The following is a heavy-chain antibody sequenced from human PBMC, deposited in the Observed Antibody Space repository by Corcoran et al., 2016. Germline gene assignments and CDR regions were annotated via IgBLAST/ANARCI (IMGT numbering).Heavy chain of an antibody. CDR2: ISYDGSNK. V-gene: IGHV3-30*18. D-gene: IGHD3-16*01. Sequence: QVQLVESGGGVVQPGRSLRLSCAASGFTFSSYGMHWVRQAPGKGLEWVAVISYDGSNKYYADSVKGRFTISRDNSKNTLYLQMNSLRAEDTAVYYCAKIWGENHDYMESGDNCFDPWGQGTLVTVSS. CDR3: AKIWGENHDYMESGDNCFDP. CDR1: GFTFSSYG. J-gene: IGHJ5*02.